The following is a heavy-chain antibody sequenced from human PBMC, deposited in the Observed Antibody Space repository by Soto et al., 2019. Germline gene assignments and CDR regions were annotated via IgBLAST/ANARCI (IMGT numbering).Heavy chain of an antibody. CDR2: MNPNSGNT. J-gene: IGHJ3*02. CDR1: GYTFTSYD. D-gene: IGHD3-9*01. CDR3: ARGNFDWLFDDAFDI. V-gene: IGHV1-8*01. Sequence: ASVKVSCKASGYTFTSYDINWGRQATGQGLEWMGWMNPNSGNTGYAQKFQGRVTMTRNTSISTAYMELSSLRSEDTAVYYCARGNFDWLFDDAFDIWGQGTMVTVSS.